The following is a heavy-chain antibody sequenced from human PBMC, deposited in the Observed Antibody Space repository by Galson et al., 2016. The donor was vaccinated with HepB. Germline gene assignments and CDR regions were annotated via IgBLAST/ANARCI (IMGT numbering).Heavy chain of an antibody. J-gene: IGHJ4*02. Sequence: SLRLSCAASGFSFSLYDMHWVRQAPGKGLEWVAVKSHDGKNEFYADSVNGRFSISRDNSKNTVYLQMNSLRPDDTAVYYCARDWGRLAAYYFDYWGQGALVTVSS. CDR2: KSHDGKNE. CDR1: GFSFSLYD. V-gene: IGHV3-30*04. CDR3: ARDWGRLAAYYFDY. D-gene: IGHD3-16*01.